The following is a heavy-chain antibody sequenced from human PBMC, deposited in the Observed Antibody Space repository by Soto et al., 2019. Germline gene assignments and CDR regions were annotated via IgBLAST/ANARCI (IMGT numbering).Heavy chain of an antibody. J-gene: IGHJ6*02. CDR2: IYYSGST. D-gene: IGHD6-6*01. Sequence: ETLSLTCTVSGGSVSSGSYYWSWIRQPPGKGLEWIGYIYYSGSTNYNPSLKSRVTISVDTSKNQFSLKLSSVTAADTAVYYCASDRIAARPGYYYGMDVWGQGTTVTVSS. CDR1: GGSVSSGSYY. CDR3: ASDRIAARPGYYYGMDV. V-gene: IGHV4-61*01.